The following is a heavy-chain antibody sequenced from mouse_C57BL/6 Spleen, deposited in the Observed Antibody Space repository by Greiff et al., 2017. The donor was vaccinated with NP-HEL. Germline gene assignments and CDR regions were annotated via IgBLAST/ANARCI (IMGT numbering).Heavy chain of an antibody. Sequence: EVKLMESGGGLVKPGGSLKLSCAASGFTFSDYGMHWVRQAPEKGLEWVAYISSGSSTIYYADTVKGRFTISRDNAKNTLFLQMTSLRSEDTAMYYCARRYYGNPYYFDYWGKGTTLTVSS. J-gene: IGHJ2*01. CDR1: GFTFSDYG. D-gene: IGHD2-1*01. CDR2: ISSGSSTI. CDR3: ARRYYGNPYYFDY. V-gene: IGHV5-17*01.